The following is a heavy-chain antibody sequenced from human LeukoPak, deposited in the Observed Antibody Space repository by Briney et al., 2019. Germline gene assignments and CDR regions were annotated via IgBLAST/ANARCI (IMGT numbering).Heavy chain of an antibody. CDR3: ARGFGTSWFDY. D-gene: IGHD2-2*01. V-gene: IGHV1-2*04. J-gene: IGHJ4*02. CDR1: GYSFTANY. Sequence: ASVKVSCKASGYSFTANYIHWVRQAPGQGLEWLGWINPNGGGTHYVQKFQGWDTLTRDTSISTLYMELSSLKSDDTAVYYCARGFGTSWFDYWGQGTLVTVSS. CDR2: INPNGGGT.